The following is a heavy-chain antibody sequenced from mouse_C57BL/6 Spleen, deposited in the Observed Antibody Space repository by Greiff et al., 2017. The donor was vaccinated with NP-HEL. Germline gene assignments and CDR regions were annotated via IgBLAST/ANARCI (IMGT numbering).Heavy chain of an antibody. V-gene: IGHV1-7*01. D-gene: IGHD2-4*01. J-gene: IGHJ4*01. CDR1: GYTFTSYW. Sequence: VQVVESGAELAKPGASVKLSCKASGYTFTSYWMHWVKQRPGQGLEWIGYINPSSGYTKYNQKFKDKATLTADKSSSTAYMQLSSLTYEDSAVYYCARDDYALYAMDYWGQGTSVTVSS. CDR2: INPSSGYT. CDR3: ARDDYALYAMDY.